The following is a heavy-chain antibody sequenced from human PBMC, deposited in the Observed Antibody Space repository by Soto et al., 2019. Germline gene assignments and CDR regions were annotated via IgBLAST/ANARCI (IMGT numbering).Heavy chain of an antibody. J-gene: IGHJ4*02. Sequence: QVQLVQSGAEVKKPGSSVKVSCKASGGPVSSYTLNWVRQAPGQGLEWMGRIIPLLSRATYSGKFQGRVTITANKSTSTAYMDLSSLRSEDTAVYFCAGDSGKSDYAFDFWGQGTPVTPSS. V-gene: IGHV1-69*08. CDR1: GGPVSSYT. D-gene: IGHD4-17*01. CDR3: AGDSGKSDYAFDF. CDR2: IIPLLSRA.